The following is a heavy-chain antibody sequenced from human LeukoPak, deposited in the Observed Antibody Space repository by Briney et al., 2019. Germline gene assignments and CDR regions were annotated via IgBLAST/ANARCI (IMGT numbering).Heavy chain of an antibody. Sequence: GGSLRLSCAASGFTFSSYEMNWVRQAPGKGLEWVSYISSSGSTIYYADSVKGRFTISRDNAKNSLYLQMNSLRAEDTAVYYCAGDRYYYGSGSYYFDYWGQGTLVTVSS. CDR3: AGDRYYYGSGSYYFDY. V-gene: IGHV3-48*03. CDR1: GFTFSSYE. D-gene: IGHD3-10*01. J-gene: IGHJ4*02. CDR2: ISSSGSTI.